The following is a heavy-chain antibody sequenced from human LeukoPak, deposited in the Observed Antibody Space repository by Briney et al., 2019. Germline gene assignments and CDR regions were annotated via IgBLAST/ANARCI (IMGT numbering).Heavy chain of an antibody. CDR1: GFTFSSYG. CDR3: AKDILGLCCSGGSREGAFDI. J-gene: IGHJ3*02. V-gene: IGHV3-9*01. D-gene: IGHD2-15*01. Sequence: PGGSLRLSCAASGFTFSSYGMHWVRQAPGKGLEWVSGISWNSGSIGYADSVKGRFTISRDNAKNSLYLQMNSLRAEDTALYYCAKDILGLCCSGGSREGAFDIWGQGTMVTVSS. CDR2: ISWNSGSI.